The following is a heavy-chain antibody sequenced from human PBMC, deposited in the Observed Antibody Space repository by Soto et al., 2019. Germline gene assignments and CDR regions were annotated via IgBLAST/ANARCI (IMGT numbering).Heavy chain of an antibody. D-gene: IGHD3-10*01. CDR1: GFTFNNYA. CDR2: ISGGGDAT. CDR3: AKGRGGSGSLTPRVDF. V-gene: IGHV3-23*01. Sequence: EVQLLESGGGLVQPGGSLRLSCAASGFTFNNYAMTWVRPAPGKELEWVSAISGGGDATSYADSVKGRFTVSRDGSKNTLYLQMSSLRAEDTSLYYCAKGRGGSGSLTPRVDFWGQGTLVTVSS. J-gene: IGHJ4*02.